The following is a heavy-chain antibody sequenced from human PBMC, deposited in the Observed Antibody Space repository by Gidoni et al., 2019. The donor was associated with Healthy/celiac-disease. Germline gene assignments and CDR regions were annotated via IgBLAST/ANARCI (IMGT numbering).Heavy chain of an antibody. J-gene: IGHJ4*02. CDR1: GGSISSGGYY. V-gene: IGHV4-31*03. CDR3: ARDSPGHSYGIDY. D-gene: IGHD5-18*01. CDR2: IYYSGST. Sequence: QVQLQDSGPGLVKPSQTLSLTCTVSGGSISSGGYYWSWIRQHPGKGLEWIGYIYYSGSTYYNPSLKSRVTISVDTSKNQFSLKLSSVTAADTAVYYCARDSPGHSYGIDYWGQGTLVTVSS.